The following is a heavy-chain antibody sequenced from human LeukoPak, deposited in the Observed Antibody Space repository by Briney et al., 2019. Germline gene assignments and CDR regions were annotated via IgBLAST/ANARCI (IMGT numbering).Heavy chain of an antibody. D-gene: IGHD5-18*01. CDR2: ISYDGSNK. CDR1: GFTFSDYW. J-gene: IGHJ4*02. Sequence: PGGSLRLSCAASGFTFSDYWMTWVRQAPGKGLEWVAVISYDGSNKYYADSVKGRFTISRDNSKNTLYLQMNSLRAEDTAVYYCAKEGSNSYGHLALDYWGQGTLVTVSS. V-gene: IGHV3-30*18. CDR3: AKEGSNSYGHLALDY.